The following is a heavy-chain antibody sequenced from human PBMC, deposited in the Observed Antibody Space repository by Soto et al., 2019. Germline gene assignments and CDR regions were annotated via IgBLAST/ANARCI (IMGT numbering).Heavy chain of an antibody. D-gene: IGHD2-8*01. V-gene: IGHV4-34*01. CDR3: ARTARCYC. CDR2: INHRGST. Sequence: QVQLQQWGAGLLKPSETLSLTCAVYCWSFSGYYWSWIRQPPGQGLEWIGEINHRGSTNYNPALKSRVTMSVDTSKNQFSLKLSSVNAADTAVYYCARTARCYCWGQGTLVTVSS. CDR1: CWSFSGYY. J-gene: IGHJ4*02.